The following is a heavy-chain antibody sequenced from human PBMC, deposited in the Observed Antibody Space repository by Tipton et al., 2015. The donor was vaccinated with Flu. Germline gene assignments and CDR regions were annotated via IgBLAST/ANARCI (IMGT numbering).Heavy chain of an antibody. CDR3: AKDSRYYYGSGSYPDY. D-gene: IGHD3-10*01. V-gene: IGHV3-43D*03. Sequence: GSLRLSCAASGFTFDDYAMHWVRQAPGKGLEWVSLISWDGGSTYYADSVKGRFTISRDNSKNSLYLQMNSLRAEDTALYYCAKDSRYYYGSGSYPDYWGQGTLVTVSS. J-gene: IGHJ4*02. CDR1: GFTFDDYA. CDR2: ISWDGGST.